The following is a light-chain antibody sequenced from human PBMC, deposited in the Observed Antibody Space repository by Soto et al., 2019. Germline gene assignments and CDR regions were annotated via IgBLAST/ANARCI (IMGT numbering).Light chain of an antibody. CDR1: QTVSSY. CDR3: QQSKSFPLT. J-gene: IGKJ4*01. CDR2: IAS. V-gene: IGKV1-39*01. Sequence: DIQMTQSPSSLSASVGDRVNITCRASQTVSSYLNWYQQKPGKAPKVLIYIASRLQIGVPSRFSGRGSGTDFSLTISNLQPEDFATYFCQQSKSFPLTFGGGTKVDIK.